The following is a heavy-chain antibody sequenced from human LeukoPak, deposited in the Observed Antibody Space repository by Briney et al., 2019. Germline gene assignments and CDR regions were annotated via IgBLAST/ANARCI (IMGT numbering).Heavy chain of an antibody. CDR2: INHSGST. CDR3: ASSVLRYFDWLPASYGMDV. D-gene: IGHD3-9*01. CDR1: GGSFSGYY. J-gene: IGHJ6*02. V-gene: IGHV4-34*01. Sequence: SETLCLTCAVYGGSFSGYYWSWIRQPPGEGLEWIGEINHSGSTNYNPSLKSRVTISVDTSKNQFSLKLSSVTAADTAVYYCASSVLRYFDWLPASYGMDVWGQGTTVTVSS.